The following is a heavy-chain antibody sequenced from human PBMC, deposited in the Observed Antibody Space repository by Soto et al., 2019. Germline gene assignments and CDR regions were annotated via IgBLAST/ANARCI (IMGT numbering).Heavy chain of an antibody. Sequence: ASLKVSCKTSGYSFTTYGISWVRQAPGQGLEWMGWISGYNGNTNYAQKLKGRLTMTTDTSTSTAYMELRSLTSDDTAVYYCARDKDRLQIGGNYHYLLDVWGQGTTVTVSS. D-gene: IGHD1-1*01. J-gene: IGHJ6*02. V-gene: IGHV1-18*01. CDR2: ISGYNGNT. CDR3: ARDKDRLQIGGNYHYLLDV. CDR1: GYSFTTYG.